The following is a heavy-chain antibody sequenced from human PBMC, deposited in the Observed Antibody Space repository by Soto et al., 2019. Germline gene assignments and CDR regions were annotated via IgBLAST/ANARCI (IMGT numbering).Heavy chain of an antibody. D-gene: IGHD3-22*01. CDR1: GYTFPSYG. Sequence: ASVKVSCKASGYTFPSYGISWVRQAPAQGLEWMGWISAYNGNTNYAQKLQGRVTMTRDTSTSTAYMELRSLRSDDTAVYYCARLLGYYDSSGSHPAYFDYWGQGTLVTVSS. V-gene: IGHV1-18*01. CDR3: ARLLGYYDSSGSHPAYFDY. J-gene: IGHJ4*02. CDR2: ISAYNGNT.